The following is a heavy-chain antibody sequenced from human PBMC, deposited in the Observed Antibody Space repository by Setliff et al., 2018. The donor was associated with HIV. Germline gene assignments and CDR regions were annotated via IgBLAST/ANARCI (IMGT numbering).Heavy chain of an antibody. CDR3: ARERYDILTGRDAFDI. V-gene: IGHV1-46*01. Sequence: ASVKVSCKASGYTFTSYYMHWVRQAPGQGREWMGIINPSGGSTSYAQKFQGRDTMTRDTSTSTVYMELSSLRSEDTAVYYCARERYDILTGRDAFDIWGQGTMVTVSS. D-gene: IGHD3-9*01. CDR1: GYTFTSYY. J-gene: IGHJ3*02. CDR2: INPSGGST.